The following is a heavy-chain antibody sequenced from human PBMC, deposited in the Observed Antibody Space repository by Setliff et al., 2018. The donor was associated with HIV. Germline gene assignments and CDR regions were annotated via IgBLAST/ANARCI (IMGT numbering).Heavy chain of an antibody. CDR2: ISYDGSNK. CDR1: GFTFSSYA. V-gene: IGHV3-30*04. CDR3: ASRGTAMAYFDY. J-gene: IGHJ4*02. D-gene: IGHD5-18*01. Sequence: GGSLRLSCAASGFTFSSYAMHWVRQAPGKGLEWVAVISYDGSNKYYADSVKGRFTISRDNTKHLLYLHMHSLRTDDTAVYFCASRGTAMAYFDYWGQGTLVTVSS.